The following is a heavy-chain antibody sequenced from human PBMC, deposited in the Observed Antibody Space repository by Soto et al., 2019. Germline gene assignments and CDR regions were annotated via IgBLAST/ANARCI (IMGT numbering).Heavy chain of an antibody. D-gene: IGHD2-2*01. CDR3: ASAHIVVVPGALDYSCDMDV. CDR2: IIPMFGTA. Sequence: QVQLVQSGAEVKKPGSSVKVSCKASGGTFSSYAISWVRQAPGQGLEWMGGIIPMFGTANYAQKFQGRVTITADKSTTTAYMELSSLRSEDTAVYYCASAHIVVVPGALDYSCDMDVWSQGTTVTVSS. V-gene: IGHV1-69*06. CDR1: GGTFSSYA. J-gene: IGHJ6*02.